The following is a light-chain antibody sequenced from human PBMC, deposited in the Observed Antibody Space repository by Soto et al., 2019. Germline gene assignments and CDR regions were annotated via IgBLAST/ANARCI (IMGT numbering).Light chain of an antibody. V-gene: IGKV3-11*01. J-gene: IGKJ3*01. CDR1: QSVSSY. CDR2: DAS. Sequence: ELVLTQSPATLSLSPGERATLSCRASQSVSSYLAWYQQKPGQAPRLLIYDASNRATGIPARFSGSGSGTDFTLTISSLEPEDFAVYYCQQRSNWPRFTFGPGTKVDIK. CDR3: QQRSNWPRFT.